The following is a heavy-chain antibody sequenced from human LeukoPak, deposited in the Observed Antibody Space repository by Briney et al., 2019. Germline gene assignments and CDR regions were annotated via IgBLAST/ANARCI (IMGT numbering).Heavy chain of an antibody. Sequence: SETLSLTCTVSGGSISSSSYYWGWIRQPSGKGLEWIGSIYYSGSTYYNPSLKSRVTISVDTSKNQFSLKLSSVTAADTAVYYCARVSRGSGSKAYYFDYWGQGTLVTVSS. CDR3: ARVSRGSGSKAYYFDY. J-gene: IGHJ4*02. CDR2: IYYSGST. V-gene: IGHV4-39*01. CDR1: GGSISSSSYY. D-gene: IGHD3-10*01.